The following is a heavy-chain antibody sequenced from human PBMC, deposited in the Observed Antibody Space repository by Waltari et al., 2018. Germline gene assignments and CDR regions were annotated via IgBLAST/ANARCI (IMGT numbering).Heavy chain of an antibody. CDR1: GGSISSSSYY. V-gene: IGHV4-39*01. Sequence: QLQLQESGPGLVKPSETLSLTCTVSGGSISSSSYYWGWIRQPPGKGLEWIGSIYYSGSTYYNPSLKSRVTISVDTSKNQFSLKLSSVTAADTAVYYCARRIAVAVSWFDPWGQGTLVTVSS. CDR2: IYYSGST. J-gene: IGHJ5*02. D-gene: IGHD6-19*01. CDR3: ARRIAVAVSWFDP.